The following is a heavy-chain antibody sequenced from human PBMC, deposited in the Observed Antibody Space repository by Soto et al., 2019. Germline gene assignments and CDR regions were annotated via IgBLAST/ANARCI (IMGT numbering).Heavy chain of an antibody. CDR3: AHSDFEWLEAFHY. D-gene: IGHD3-9*01. Sequence: QITLQESGPMLVKPSQTLTLTCTFSGFSLSSTGVGVGWFRQPPGKALEWLAIIYWDDEKRYSPSLRSRLTITKDPSKEQVCLTVTNMDPLDTARYYCAHSDFEWLEAFHYWGQGALVTVSS. CDR1: GFSLSSTGVG. V-gene: IGHV2-5*02. J-gene: IGHJ4*02. CDR2: IYWDDEK.